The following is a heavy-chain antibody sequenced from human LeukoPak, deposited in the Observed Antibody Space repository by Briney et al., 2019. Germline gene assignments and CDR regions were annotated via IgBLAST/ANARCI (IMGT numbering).Heavy chain of an antibody. V-gene: IGHV4-34*01. CDR2: INHSGST. CDR1: GGSFCGYY. D-gene: IGHD5-24*01. CDR3: ARARKRWLQLLSAFDI. J-gene: IGHJ3*02. Sequence: PSETLSLTCAVYGGSFCGYYWSWIRQPPGKGLEWIGEINHSGSTNYNPSLKSRVTISVDTSKNQFSLKLSSVTAADTAVYYCARARKRWLQLLSAFDIWGQGTMVTVSS.